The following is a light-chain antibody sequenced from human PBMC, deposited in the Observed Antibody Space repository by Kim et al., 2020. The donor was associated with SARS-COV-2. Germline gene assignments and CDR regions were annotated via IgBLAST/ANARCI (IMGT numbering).Light chain of an antibody. V-gene: IGKV1-33*01. Sequence: DIQMTQSPSSLSASVGDRVTITCQASQDINNYLNWYQQKPGKAPKLLIYDASNLETGVPSRFSGSGSGTDFTFTISSLQPEDIATYYCHQYHNPFTLTFGQGTKVDIK. J-gene: IGKJ1*01. CDR2: DAS. CDR1: QDINNY. CDR3: HQYHNPFTLT.